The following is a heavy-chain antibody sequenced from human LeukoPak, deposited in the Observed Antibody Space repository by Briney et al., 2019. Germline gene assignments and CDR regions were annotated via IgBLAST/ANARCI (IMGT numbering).Heavy chain of an antibody. V-gene: IGHV3-23*01. J-gene: IGHJ1*01. CDR3: AKTEVDGDFGLPEYFQH. CDR1: GFTFSSYA. Sequence: PRGSLRLSCAVSGFTFSSYAMSWVRQAPGKGLECVSSISGSGGGTYYAGSVKGRFTISRDNSKNTLYLQVNSLRADDTAVYYCAKTEVDGDFGLPEYFQHWGQGTLVTVSA. CDR2: ISGSGGGT. D-gene: IGHD4-17*01.